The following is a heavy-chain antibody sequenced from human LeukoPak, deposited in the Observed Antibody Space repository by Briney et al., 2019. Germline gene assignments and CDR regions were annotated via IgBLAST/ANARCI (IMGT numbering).Heavy chain of an antibody. J-gene: IGHJ6*02. D-gene: IGHD6-19*01. Sequence: GRSLRLSCAASGFTFSSYAMHWVRQAPGKGLEWVAVISYDGSNKYYADSVKGRFTISRDNSKNTLYLQMNSLRAEDTAVYYCARAHSSGWLVYYYYYGMDVWGQGTTVTVSS. CDR3: ARAHSSGWLVYYYYYGMDV. CDR1: GFTFSSYA. V-gene: IGHV3-30*04. CDR2: ISYDGSNK.